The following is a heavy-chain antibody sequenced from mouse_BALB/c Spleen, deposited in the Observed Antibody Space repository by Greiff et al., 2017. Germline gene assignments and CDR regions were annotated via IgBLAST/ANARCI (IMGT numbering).Heavy chain of an antibody. J-gene: IGHJ3*01. Sequence: VHVKQSGPELVNPVASVKISCKASGYSFTGYYIHWVKQGPRKSLEWIGYISCYNRATSYNQKFKGKAIFTVDKSSSTAYMQFNSLTSEDSAVYYCASLYYGYDWFAYWGQGTLVTVSA. CDR1: GYSFTGYY. CDR3: ASLYYGYDWFAY. D-gene: IGHD2-2*01. CDR2: ISCYNRAT. V-gene: IGHV1-42*01.